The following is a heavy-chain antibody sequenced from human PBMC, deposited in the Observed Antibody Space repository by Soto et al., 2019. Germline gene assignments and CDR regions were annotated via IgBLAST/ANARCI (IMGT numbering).Heavy chain of an antibody. CDR1: GYTFTSYG. Sequence: ASVKVSCKASGYTFTSYGISWVRQAPGQGLEWMGWISAYNGNTNYAQKLQGRVTMTTDTSTSTACMELRSLRSDDTAVYYCARDRVRLTIFGVVTPFDPWGQGTLVTVSS. CDR3: ARDRVRLTIFGVVTPFDP. D-gene: IGHD3-3*01. J-gene: IGHJ5*02. V-gene: IGHV1-18*04. CDR2: ISAYNGNT.